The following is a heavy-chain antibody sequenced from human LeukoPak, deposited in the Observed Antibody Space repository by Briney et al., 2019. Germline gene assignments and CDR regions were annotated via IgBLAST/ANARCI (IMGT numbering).Heavy chain of an antibody. J-gene: IGHJ4*02. CDR2: INAGNGDT. Sequence: GASVKVSCKASGYTFTDYAIHWVRQTPGQRLEWMGWINAGNGDTKYSQKFQGRVTITRDTSASTAYMELSSLRSEDTAVYYCARGASLRLGELSLIWGQGTLVTVSS. CDR1: GYTFTDYA. V-gene: IGHV1-3*01. CDR3: ARGASLRLGELSLI. D-gene: IGHD3-16*02.